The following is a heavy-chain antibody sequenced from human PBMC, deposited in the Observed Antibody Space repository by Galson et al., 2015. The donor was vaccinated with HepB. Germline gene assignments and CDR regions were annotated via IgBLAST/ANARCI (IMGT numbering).Heavy chain of an antibody. V-gene: IGHV1-8*01. CDR3: ARGNSGSYYVF. Sequence: SVKVSCKASGYTFTDYDINWVRQATGQELEWMGWMNPNSGNTGYAGKFQGRVTMTRNTSVTTAYMELSSLKSDDTAVYYCARGNSGSYYVFWGQGTLVTVSS. D-gene: IGHD1-26*01. CDR1: GYTFTDYD. J-gene: IGHJ4*01. CDR2: MNPNSGNT.